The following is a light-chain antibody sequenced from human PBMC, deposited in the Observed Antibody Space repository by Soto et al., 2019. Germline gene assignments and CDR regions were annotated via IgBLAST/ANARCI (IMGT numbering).Light chain of an antibody. CDR3: QHYNSYSGA. CDR1: QTVSSS. Sequence: DIVMTQSPATLSVSVGDRATISCRASQTVSSSLAWYQQKPGKAPKLLIYRASTIESGIPARFSGSGSGTEFTLTISSLQPEDFAIYYCQHYNSYSGAFGQGTKVDIK. CDR2: RAS. V-gene: IGKV1-5*03. J-gene: IGKJ1*01.